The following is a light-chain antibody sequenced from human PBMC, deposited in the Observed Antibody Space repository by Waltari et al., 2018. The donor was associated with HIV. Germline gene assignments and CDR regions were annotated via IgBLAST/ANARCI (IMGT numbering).Light chain of an antibody. Sequence: QSALTQPASVSGSPGQSITISCTGTSSDVGGYSYVSWYQQHPGKAPKLMIYDVSKRPSGLPDRFSGSKSVNTSSLTISVLQAEDEADYYCCSYAGSYTVVFGGGTKLTVL. CDR2: DVS. V-gene: IGLV2-11*01. CDR3: CSYAGSYTVV. CDR1: SSDVGGYSY. J-gene: IGLJ2*01.